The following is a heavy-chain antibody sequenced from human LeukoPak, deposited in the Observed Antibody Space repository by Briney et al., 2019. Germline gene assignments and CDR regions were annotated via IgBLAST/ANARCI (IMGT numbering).Heavy chain of an antibody. V-gene: IGHV4-4*07. CDR1: GGSISSYY. Sequence: SETLSLTCTVSGGSISSYYWSWIRQPAGKGLEWIGRIYTSGSTNYNPSLKSRVTISVDTSKNQFSLKLSSVTAADTAVYYCAREKTVTKAFDIWGQGTMVTVSS. CDR3: AREKTVTKAFDI. J-gene: IGHJ3*02. CDR2: IYTSGST. D-gene: IGHD4-17*01.